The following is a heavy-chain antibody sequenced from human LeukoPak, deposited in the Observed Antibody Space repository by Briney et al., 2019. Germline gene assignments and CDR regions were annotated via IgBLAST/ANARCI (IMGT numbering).Heavy chain of an antibody. D-gene: IGHD2-2*01. CDR2: ISWNSDSI. CDR3: AKGRDKYQLLSKNWFDP. V-gene: IGHV3-9*01. Sequence: TGGSLRLSCAASGFTFDDYAMHWVRQAPGKGLEWVSGISWNSDSIGYADSVKGRFTISRDNAKNSLYLQMNSLRAEDTALYYCAKGRDKYQLLSKNWFDPWGQGTLVTVSS. J-gene: IGHJ5*02. CDR1: GFTFDDYA.